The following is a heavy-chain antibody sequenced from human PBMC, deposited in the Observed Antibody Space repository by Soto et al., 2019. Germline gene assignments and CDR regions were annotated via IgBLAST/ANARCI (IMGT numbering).Heavy chain of an antibody. J-gene: IGHJ3*02. Sequence: SVKVSCKASGGTFSSYAISWVRQAPGQGLEWMGGIIPIFGTANYAQKFQGRVTITADKSTSTAYMELSSLRSEDTAVYYCARADTAMVKNAFDIWGQGTMVTVS. CDR2: IIPIFGTA. D-gene: IGHD5-18*01. CDR3: ARADTAMVKNAFDI. V-gene: IGHV1-69*06. CDR1: GGTFSSYA.